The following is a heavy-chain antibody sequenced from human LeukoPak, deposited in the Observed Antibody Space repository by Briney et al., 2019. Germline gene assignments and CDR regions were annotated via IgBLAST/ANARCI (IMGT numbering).Heavy chain of an antibody. CDR1: GGSISSYY. CDR2: IYYSGST. V-gene: IGHV4-59*01. J-gene: IGHJ4*02. D-gene: IGHD1-26*01. Sequence: SGTLSVTSTVSGGSISSYYWSWIRQPPGKGLEWMGYIYYSGSTNYNPSLKSRVTISVDTSKNQLSLKLSSVTAADTAVYYCAREGVGATTGFAYWPQGPLVSVPS. CDR3: AREGVGATTGFAY.